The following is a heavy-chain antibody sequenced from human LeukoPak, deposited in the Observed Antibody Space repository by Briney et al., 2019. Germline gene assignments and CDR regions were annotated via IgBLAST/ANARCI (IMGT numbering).Heavy chain of an antibody. D-gene: IGHD6-19*01. CDR1: GYTFTGYY. J-gene: IGHJ4*02. V-gene: IGHV1-8*02. Sequence: ASVKVSCKASGYTFTGYYIHWVRQATGQGLEWMGWMNPNSGNTGYAQKFQGRVTMTRNTSISTAYMELSSLRSEDTAVYYCARKSNTSSGWFAFDYWGQGTLVTVSS. CDR2: MNPNSGNT. CDR3: ARKSNTSSGWFAFDY.